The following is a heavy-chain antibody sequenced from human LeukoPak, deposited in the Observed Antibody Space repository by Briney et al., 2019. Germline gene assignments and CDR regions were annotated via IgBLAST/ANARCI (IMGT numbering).Heavy chain of an antibody. V-gene: IGHV3-66*01. CDR3: ASRTASSDDYGDYGEED. CDR2: IYSGGST. Sequence: GGSLRLSSAASGFTFSRYCMTWVRQAPGKGLEWVSVIYSGGSTYYADSVKGRFTISRDNSKNTLYLQMNSLRAEDTAVYYCASRTASSDDYGDYGEEDWGQGTLVTVSS. D-gene: IGHD4-17*01. J-gene: IGHJ4*02. CDR1: GFTFSRYC.